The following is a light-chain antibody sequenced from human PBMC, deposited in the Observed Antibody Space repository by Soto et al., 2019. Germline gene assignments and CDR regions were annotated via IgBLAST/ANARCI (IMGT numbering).Light chain of an antibody. J-gene: IGKJ4*01. CDR1: QSVTSDY. Sequence: EIVLTQSPGTLSLSPGERATLSCTTSQSVTSDYLAWYQQKPGQAPRLLIYGTSSRATGIPDRFSGSGSGTDFTLTISRLELEDFAVYYCQQYGRSLTFGGGTKVEIK. CDR2: GTS. V-gene: IGKV3-20*01. CDR3: QQYGRSLT.